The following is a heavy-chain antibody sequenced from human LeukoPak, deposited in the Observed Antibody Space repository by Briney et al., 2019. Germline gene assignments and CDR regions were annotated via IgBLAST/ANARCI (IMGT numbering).Heavy chain of an antibody. V-gene: IGHV3-21*01. CDR1: GFTFSSCT. Sequence: GGSLRLSCAASGFTFSSCTMNWVRQAPGKGLEWVSSISSSSSYIYYADSVKGRFTISRDNAKNSLYLQMNSLRAEDTAVYYCARGPYYYDSSRNTYFDYWGQGTLVTVSS. CDR3: ARGPYYYDSSRNTYFDY. J-gene: IGHJ4*02. CDR2: ISSSSSYI. D-gene: IGHD3-22*01.